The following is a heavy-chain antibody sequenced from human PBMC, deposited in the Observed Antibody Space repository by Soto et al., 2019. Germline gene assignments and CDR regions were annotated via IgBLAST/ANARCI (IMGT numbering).Heavy chain of an antibody. Sequence: GGSLRLSCAASGFTFSSSSMNWVRQAPGKGLEWVAYISSSSSTIYYADSVKGRFTISRDNAKNSLYLQMNSLRAEDTAVYYCASGSYLNWFDPWGQGTLVTVSS. CDR3: ASGSYLNWFDP. V-gene: IGHV3-48*01. D-gene: IGHD1-26*01. CDR2: ISSSSSTI. J-gene: IGHJ5*02. CDR1: GFTFSSSS.